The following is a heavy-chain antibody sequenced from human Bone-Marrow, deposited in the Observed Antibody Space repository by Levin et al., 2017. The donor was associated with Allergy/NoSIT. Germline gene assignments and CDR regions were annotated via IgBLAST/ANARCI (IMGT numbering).Heavy chain of an antibody. CDR3: AKVSVAGIRGVGGGSYFDY. J-gene: IGHJ4*02. D-gene: IGHD6-19*01. CDR1: GFTFSSYG. Sequence: PGGSLRLSCAASGFTFSSYGMHWVRQAPGKGLEWVAVISYDGSNKYYADSVKGRFTISRDNSKNTLYLQMNSLRAEDTAVYYCAKVSVAGIRGVGGGSYFDYWGQGTLVTVSS. V-gene: IGHV3-30*18. CDR2: ISYDGSNK.